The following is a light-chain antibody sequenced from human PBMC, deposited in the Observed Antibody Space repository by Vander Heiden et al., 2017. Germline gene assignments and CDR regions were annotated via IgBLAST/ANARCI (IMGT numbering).Light chain of an antibody. V-gene: IGKV2D-29*01. J-gene: IGKJ4*01. CDR2: GVS. CDR1: QSLLHNDGKTY. Sequence: DIVMTHTPRSLSVTPGQPASISCKSSQSLLHNDGKTYLYWYLQKPGQPPQLLMYGVSNRVSGVSDSFNGSGSGTDFTLKISRVEAEDVGVYYCRQSIQVPHTFGGGTKVEIK. CDR3: RQSIQVPHT.